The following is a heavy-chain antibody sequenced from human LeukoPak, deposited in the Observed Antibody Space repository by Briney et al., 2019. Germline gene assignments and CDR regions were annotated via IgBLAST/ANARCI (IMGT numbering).Heavy chain of an antibody. D-gene: IGHD3-3*01. Sequence: GGSLRLSCAASGFTFSSYEMNWVRQAPGKGLEWVSYISSSGSTIYYADSVKGRFTISRDNAKNSLYLQMNSLRAEDTAVYYCAKHSRSGYPFHDAFDIWGQGTMVTVSS. CDR2: ISSSGSTI. J-gene: IGHJ3*02. V-gene: IGHV3-48*03. CDR3: AKHSRSGYPFHDAFDI. CDR1: GFTFSSYE.